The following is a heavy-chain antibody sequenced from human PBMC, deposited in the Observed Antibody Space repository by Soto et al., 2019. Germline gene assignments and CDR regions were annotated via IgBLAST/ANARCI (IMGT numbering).Heavy chain of an antibody. Sequence: PSETLSLTCTVPGGSISTSSYYWGWIRQPPGKGLERIGSVFSTGNTYYNPSLKSRVTIFIDSSKNQFSLKVNSVTAADTAIYHCARSNSAAALWFGPWGQGTLVTVSS. J-gene: IGHJ5*02. CDR3: ARSNSAAALWFGP. D-gene: IGHD6-13*01. CDR2: VFSTGNT. CDR1: GGSISTSSYY. V-gene: IGHV4-39*01.